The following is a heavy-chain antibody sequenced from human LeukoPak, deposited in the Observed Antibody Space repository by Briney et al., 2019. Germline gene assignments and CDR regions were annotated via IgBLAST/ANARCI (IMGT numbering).Heavy chain of an antibody. V-gene: IGHV3-23*01. CDR3: AKGVGTFDY. Sequence: GGSLRLSCAASGFTFSSYALSWVRQAPGKGLEWVSTISGSGDSTYYADSVKGRFTISRDNSKNTLYVQMNSLRAEDTAVYYCAKGVGTFDYWGQGTLVTVSS. CDR1: GFTFSSYA. J-gene: IGHJ4*02. CDR2: ISGSGDST. D-gene: IGHD2-21*02.